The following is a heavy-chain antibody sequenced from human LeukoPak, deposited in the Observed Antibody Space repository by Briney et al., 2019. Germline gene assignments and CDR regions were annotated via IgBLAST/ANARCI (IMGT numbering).Heavy chain of an antibody. CDR1: GYRFIGYW. D-gene: IGHD5-24*01. CDR2: IYPGDSDT. J-gene: IGHJ5*01. V-gene: IGHV5-51*01. Sequence: GESLKISCQGSGYRFIGYWIGWVRQVPGKGLEWLGIIYPGDSDTKYRPSLQGQVTISVDKSINTAYLQWSGLKASDTAIYYCARSETSTFFDFWGQGTLVTVSS. CDR3: ARSETSTFFDF.